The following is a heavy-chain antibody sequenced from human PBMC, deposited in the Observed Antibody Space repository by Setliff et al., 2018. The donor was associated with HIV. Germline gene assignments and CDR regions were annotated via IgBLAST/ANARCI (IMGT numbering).Heavy chain of an antibody. V-gene: IGHV4-61*09. D-gene: IGHD6-6*01. Sequence: SETLSLTCTVSGDSVSNGRYYWSWIRQPAGKGLEWIGHIYTSGSTDYNPSLKSRVTISVDTSKNPFPLKMSSVTAADTAVYYCARPYSSPSYYYYHMDVWGKGTAVTAP. J-gene: IGHJ6*03. CDR1: GDSVSNGRYY. CDR3: ARPYSSPSYYYYHMDV. CDR2: IYTSGST.